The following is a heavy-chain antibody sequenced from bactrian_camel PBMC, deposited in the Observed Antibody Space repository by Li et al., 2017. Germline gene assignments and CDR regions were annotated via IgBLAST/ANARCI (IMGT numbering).Heavy chain of an antibody. CDR1: GYTYNRNC. J-gene: IGHJ4*01. CDR3: AAEPPAYYSDYDPLNPNRYIY. V-gene: IGHV3S26*01. CDR2: IYTGGGST. D-gene: IGHD4*01. Sequence: HVQLVESGGGLVQPGGSLRLACAASGYTYNRNCMAWFRQAPGKEREGVARIYTGGGSTTYADSVKGPFTISQDYAKNTVYLQMNSLKPEDTAMYYCAAEPPAYYSDYDPLNPNRYIYWGQGTQVTVS.